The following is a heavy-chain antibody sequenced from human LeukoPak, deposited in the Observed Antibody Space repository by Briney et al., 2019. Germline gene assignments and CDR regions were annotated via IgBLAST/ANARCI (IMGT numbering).Heavy chain of an antibody. CDR3: ARATNPRDNVLRFLEWLSQGWFDP. D-gene: IGHD3-3*01. CDR1: GFTFSSYR. V-gene: IGHV3-21*01. J-gene: IGHJ5*02. CDR2: ISSSSSYI. Sequence: GGSLRLSCAASGFTFSSYRMNWVREAPGKGLEWVSSISSSSSYIYYADSVKGRFTISRDNAKNSLYLQMNSLRAEDTAVYYCARATNPRDNVLRFLEWLSQGWFDPWGQGTLVTVSS.